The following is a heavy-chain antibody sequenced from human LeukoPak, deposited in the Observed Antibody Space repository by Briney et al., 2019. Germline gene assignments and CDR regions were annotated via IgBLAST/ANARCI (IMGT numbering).Heavy chain of an antibody. V-gene: IGHV1-69*13. J-gene: IGHJ4*02. D-gene: IGHD3-22*01. CDR2: IIPIFGTA. CDR3: AREGYYDSSGSLDY. CDR1: GGTFSSYA. Sequence: VASVKVSCKASGGTFSSYAMSWVRQAPGQGLEWMGGIIPIFGTANYAQKFQGRVTITADESTSTAYMELSSLRSEDTAVYYCAREGYYDSSGSLDYWGQGALVTVSS.